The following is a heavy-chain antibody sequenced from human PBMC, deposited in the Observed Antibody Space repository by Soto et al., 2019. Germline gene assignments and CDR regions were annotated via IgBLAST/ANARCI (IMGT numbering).Heavy chain of an antibody. D-gene: IGHD1-26*01. CDR1: GYTFTSYG. Sequence: ASVKVSCKASGYTFTSYGISWVRQAPGQGLEWMGWISPYGNTNYAQKPQDRVTMTTGTSTSTVYMELRSLRSDDTAVYYCARDSGSYAFDIWGQGTMVT. CDR2: ISPYGNT. V-gene: IGHV1-18*01. CDR3: ARDSGSYAFDI. J-gene: IGHJ3*02.